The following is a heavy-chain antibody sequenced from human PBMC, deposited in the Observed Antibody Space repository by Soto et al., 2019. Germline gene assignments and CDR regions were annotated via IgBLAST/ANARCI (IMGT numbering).Heavy chain of an antibody. D-gene: IGHD4-17*01. Sequence: ASVKVSCKASGYTFITYGISWVRQAPGQGLEWMGWISAYYGDTTYAQKFQGRVTMTRDTSTSTAYMELRSLRSDDTAVYYCVRESQSGSTAYFQYWGQGTLVTVSS. V-gene: IGHV1-18*04. CDR1: GYTFITYG. CDR3: VRESQSGSTAYFQY. J-gene: IGHJ1*01. CDR2: ISAYYGDT.